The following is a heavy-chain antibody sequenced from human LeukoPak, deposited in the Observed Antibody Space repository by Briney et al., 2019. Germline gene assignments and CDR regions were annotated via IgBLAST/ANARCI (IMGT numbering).Heavy chain of an antibody. CDR2: ISSSSTTI. CDR1: GFTFSSYT. J-gene: IGHJ4*02. V-gene: IGHV3-48*04. D-gene: IGHD4-23*01. Sequence: GGSLRLSCAASGFTFSSYTMNWVRQAPGKGLEWVSYISSSSTTIYYADSVKGRFTISRDNAKNSLYLQMNSLRAEDTAVYYCARESGYGGIPYLLSGYWGQGTLVTVSS. CDR3: ARESGYGGIPYLLSGY.